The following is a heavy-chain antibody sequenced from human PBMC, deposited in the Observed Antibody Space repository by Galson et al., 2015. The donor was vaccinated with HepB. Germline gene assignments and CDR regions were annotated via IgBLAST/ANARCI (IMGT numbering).Heavy chain of an antibody. CDR2: FSGTSSVT. D-gene: IGHD3-22*01. CDR3: ARDHTYYDSGCSYFGLLPFGL. Sequence: SLRLYCAAYGFNFNSYGMNWVRQAPGKGLEWVAFFSGTSSVTFYADSVKGRFTISRNKTGDTLTLEMKSLRADDAAMYFCARDHTYYDSGCSYFGLLPFGLWGQGVPVAVSS. CDR1: GFNFNSYG. V-gene: IGHV3-23*01. J-gene: IGHJ4*02.